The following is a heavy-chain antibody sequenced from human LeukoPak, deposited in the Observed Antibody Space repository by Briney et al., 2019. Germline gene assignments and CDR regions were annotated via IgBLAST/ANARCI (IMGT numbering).Heavy chain of an antibody. D-gene: IGHD3-10*01. CDR1: GFSLSTSGVG. CDR2: IYWNDDK. CDR3: AHRRVTMVRGVITFDY. Sequence: SGPTLVKPTQTLTLTCTFSGFSLSTSGVGVGWIRQPPGKALEWLALIYWNDDKRYSPSLKSRLTITKDTSKNQVVLTMTNMDPVDTATYYCAHRRVTMVRGVITFDYWGQGTLVTVSS. J-gene: IGHJ4*02. V-gene: IGHV2-5*01.